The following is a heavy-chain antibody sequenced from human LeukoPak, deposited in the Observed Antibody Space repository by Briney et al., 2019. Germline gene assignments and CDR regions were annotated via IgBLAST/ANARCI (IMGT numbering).Heavy chain of an antibody. CDR3: AREAYGYYFDY. CDR2: IYRSGNT. Sequence: GGSLRLSCAASGFPVNNYYMTWVRQAPGKGLEWVSVIYRSGNTYYADSVKGRFTISRDTSKNTLYLQMNSLRGEDTAVYYCAREAYGYYFDYWGQGTLVTVSS. CDR1: GFPVNNYY. V-gene: IGHV3-53*01. D-gene: IGHD3-10*01. J-gene: IGHJ4*02.